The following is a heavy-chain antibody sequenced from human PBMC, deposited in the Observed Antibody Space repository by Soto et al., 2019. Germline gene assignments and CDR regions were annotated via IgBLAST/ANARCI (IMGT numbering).Heavy chain of an antibody. Sequence: QVQLVESGGGVVQPGRSLRLSCAASGFTFSSYGMHWVRQAPGKGLEWVAVIWYDGSNKYYADSVKGRFTISRDNSKKTLYLQVNGVRAEDTAVYYCARSMRLVRGLRDYYYGMDVWGQGTTVTVSS. CDR1: GFTFSSYG. J-gene: IGHJ6*02. CDR3: ARSMRLVRGLRDYYYGMDV. V-gene: IGHV3-33*01. D-gene: IGHD3-10*01. CDR2: IWYDGSNK.